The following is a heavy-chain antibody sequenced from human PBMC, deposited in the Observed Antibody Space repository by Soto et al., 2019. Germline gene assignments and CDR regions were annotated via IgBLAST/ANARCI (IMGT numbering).Heavy chain of an antibody. CDR1: GGTFSSYA. V-gene: IGHV1-69*01. J-gene: IGHJ4*02. Sequence: QVQLVQSGAEVKKPGSSVKVSCKASGGTFSSYAISWVRQAPGQGLEWMGGIIPIFGTANYAQKFQGRVTITADESTSTAYMELSSLRSEDTAVYYCARDPAPTYYYDSSGSARGLDYWGQGTLVTVSS. CDR2: IIPIFGTA. D-gene: IGHD3-22*01. CDR3: ARDPAPTYYYDSSGSARGLDY.